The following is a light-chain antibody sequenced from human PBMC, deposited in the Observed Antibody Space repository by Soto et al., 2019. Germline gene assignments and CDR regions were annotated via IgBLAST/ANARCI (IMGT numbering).Light chain of an antibody. CDR2: RAS. CDR1: QMVLDSSNNENS. V-gene: IGKV4-1*01. J-gene: IGKJ5*01. Sequence: DVVMTQSPDSLAVSLGERASSKWKASQMVLDSSNNENSVAWYQQKAGQRPKLLIYRASIRESGVPDRFSGSGSGTDFTLTISSLQAEDVAVYYCQQYNNWPLITFGQGTRLEIK. CDR3: QQYNNWPLIT.